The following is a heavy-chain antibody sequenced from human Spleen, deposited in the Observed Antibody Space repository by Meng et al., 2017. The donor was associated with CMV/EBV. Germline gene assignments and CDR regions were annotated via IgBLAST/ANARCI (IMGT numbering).Heavy chain of an antibody. CDR2: ISGNDGTT. V-gene: IGHV3-23*01. D-gene: IGHD6-19*01. CDR1: GFTFSSYW. CDR3: AVPIAVAGTHDY. Sequence: GGSLRLSCAASGFTFSSYWMSWVRQAPGKGLEWISTISGNDGTTDYADSVKGRFTISRDNSKNTLFLEMNSLRVEDTAVYYCAVPIAVAGTHDYWGQGALVTVSS. J-gene: IGHJ4*02.